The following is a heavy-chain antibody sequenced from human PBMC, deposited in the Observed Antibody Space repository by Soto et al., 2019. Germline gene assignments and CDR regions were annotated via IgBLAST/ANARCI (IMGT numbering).Heavy chain of an antibody. D-gene: IGHD3-22*01. Sequence: GGSLRLSCSASGFTFSIYAMHWVRQAPGKGLEYVSSISTNGGSTDYAEYVKGRFTISRDNSKNTVYLQMSSLRVEDTAVYFCVKGEYYYDSSGYYPFDYWGQGTLVTVSS. V-gene: IGHV3-64D*06. CDR2: ISTNGGST. J-gene: IGHJ4*02. CDR3: VKGEYYYDSSGYYPFDY. CDR1: GFTFSIYA.